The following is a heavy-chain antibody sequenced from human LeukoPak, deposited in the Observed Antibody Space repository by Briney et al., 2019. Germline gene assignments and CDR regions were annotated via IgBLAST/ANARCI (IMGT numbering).Heavy chain of an antibody. CDR1: GFTFSNYA. V-gene: IGHV3-23*01. J-gene: IGHJ4*02. Sequence: GGSLRLSCAASGFTFSNYAMSWVRQAPGKGLEWVSTVTSGTTYYADSVKGRFTISRDNSKNTLYLQMKTLRAEDTAVYYCAKGGTGYCSGTSCLYFFDYWGQGTLVTVSS. CDR3: AKGGTGYCSGTSCLYFFDY. CDR2: VTSGTT. D-gene: IGHD2-2*01.